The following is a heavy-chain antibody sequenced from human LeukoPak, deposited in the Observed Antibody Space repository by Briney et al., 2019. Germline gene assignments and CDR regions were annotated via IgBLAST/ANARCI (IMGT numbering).Heavy chain of an antibody. CDR1: GYTFTRYY. CDR3: ARWTSCGGDCHILDY. D-gene: IGHD2-21*02. J-gene: IGHJ4*02. V-gene: IGHV1-46*01. Sequence: ASVKVSCKASGYTFTRYYMHWVRQAPGQGLEWMGTINPSGGSTSYAQKFQGRVTMTRDTSTSTVYMELSSLRSEDTAVYYCARWTSCGGDCHILDYWGQGILVTVSS. CDR2: INPSGGST.